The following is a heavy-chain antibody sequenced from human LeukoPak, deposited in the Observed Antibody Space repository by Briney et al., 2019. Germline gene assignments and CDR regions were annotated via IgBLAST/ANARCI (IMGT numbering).Heavy chain of an antibody. CDR3: ARGGGLDV. J-gene: IGHJ6*02. V-gene: IGHV3-7*03. CDR1: GFTFSSYW. D-gene: IGHD3-16*01. Sequence: GGSLRLSCAASGFTFSSYWMNWARQAPGKGLEWVACINHNGNVNYYADSVKGRFTISRDNAKNSLYLQMSNLRAEDTAVYFCARGGGLDVWGQGATVTVSS. CDR2: INHNGNVN.